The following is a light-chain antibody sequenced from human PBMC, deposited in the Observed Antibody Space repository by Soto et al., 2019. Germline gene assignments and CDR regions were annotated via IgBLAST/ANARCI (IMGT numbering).Light chain of an antibody. CDR3: QQRSNWPRT. Sequence: EIVMTQSPATLSVSPGERVTLSCRASQSVSSYLAWYQQKPGQAPRLLIYDASNRATGIPARFSGSGSGTDFTLTISSLEPEDFAVYYCQQRSNWPRTFGQGTKVDNK. CDR1: QSVSSY. V-gene: IGKV3-11*01. CDR2: DAS. J-gene: IGKJ1*01.